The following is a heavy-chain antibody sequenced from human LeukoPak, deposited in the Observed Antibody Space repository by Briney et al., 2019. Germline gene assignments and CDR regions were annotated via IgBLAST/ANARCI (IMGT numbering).Heavy chain of an antibody. CDR2: IYPGDSDT. CDR1: GSRFTSYW. Sequence: GESLKISCQGSGSRFTSYWIGWVGQLPGKGLEWMGIIYPGDSDTRYSPSFQGQVTISADKSISTAYLQWSSLKASDTAMYYCARGVVPAAIDRFDPWGQGTLVTVSS. V-gene: IGHV5-51*01. CDR3: ARGVVPAAIDRFDP. D-gene: IGHD2-2*02. J-gene: IGHJ5*02.